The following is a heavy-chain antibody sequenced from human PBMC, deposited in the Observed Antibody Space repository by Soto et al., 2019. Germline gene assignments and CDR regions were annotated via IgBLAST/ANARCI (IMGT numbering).Heavy chain of an antibody. CDR3: ARGRKGILAAFDI. CDR1: GGSISSGGYY. D-gene: IGHD2-15*01. V-gene: IGHV4-31*03. Sequence: NPSETLSLTCTVSGGSISSGGYYWSWIRQHPEKGLEWIGYIYYTGNTHYNPSLKSRISISMDTSQNQFSLNLSSVTAADTAVYFCARGRKGILAAFDIWGQGTMVTVSS. CDR2: IYYTGNT. J-gene: IGHJ3*02.